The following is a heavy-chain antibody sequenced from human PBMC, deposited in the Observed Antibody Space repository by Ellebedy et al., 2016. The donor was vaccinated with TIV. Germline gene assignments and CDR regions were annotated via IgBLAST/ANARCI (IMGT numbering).Heavy chain of an antibody. V-gene: IGHV2-5*02. Sequence: SGPTLVXPTQPLTLTCTLSGFSLSTSGVGVGWIRQPPGKALEWLALIYWDDDKRYSPSLKSRLTITKDTSKNQVVLTMTNMDPVDTATYYCAHTITMVRGVITYHYYGMDVWGQGTTVTVSS. D-gene: IGHD3-10*01. CDR3: AHTITMVRGVITYHYYGMDV. CDR1: GFSLSTSGVG. CDR2: IYWDDDK. J-gene: IGHJ6*02.